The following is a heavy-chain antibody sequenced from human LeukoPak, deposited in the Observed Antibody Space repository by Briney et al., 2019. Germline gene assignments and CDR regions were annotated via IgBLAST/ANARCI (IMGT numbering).Heavy chain of an antibody. Sequence: SVKVSCKASGGTFSSYAISWVRQAPGQGLEWMGGIIPIFGTANYAQKFQGRVTITADESTSTAYMELSSLRSEDTAVYYCARGRLYCSGGSCYRYYYYYYYMDVWGKGTTVTVSS. CDR1: GGTFSSYA. V-gene: IGHV1-69*13. CDR3: ARGRLYCSGGSCYRYYYYYYYMDV. CDR2: IIPIFGTA. J-gene: IGHJ6*03. D-gene: IGHD2-15*01.